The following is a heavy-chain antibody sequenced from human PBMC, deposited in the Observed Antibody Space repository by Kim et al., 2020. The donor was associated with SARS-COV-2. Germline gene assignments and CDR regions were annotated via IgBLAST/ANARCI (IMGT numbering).Heavy chain of an antibody. CDR3: ARALTYYYGSGSSGLTFDY. J-gene: IGHJ4*02. Sequence: GGSLRLSCAASGFTFSSYSMNWVRQAPGKGLEWVSYISSSSSTIYYADSVKGRFTISRDNAKNSLYLQMNSLRAEDTAVYYCARALTYYYGSGSSGLTFDYWGQGTLVTVSS. CDR2: ISSSSSTI. D-gene: IGHD3-10*01. CDR1: GFTFSSYS. V-gene: IGHV3-48*04.